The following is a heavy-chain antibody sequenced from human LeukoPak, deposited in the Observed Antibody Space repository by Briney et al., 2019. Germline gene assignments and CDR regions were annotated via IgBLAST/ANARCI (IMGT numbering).Heavy chain of an antibody. Sequence: GGSLRLSCAASGFTFSSYAMSWVRQAPGKGLEWVSPISGSGGSTYYADSVKGRFTISRDNSKNTLYLQMNSLRAEDTAVYYCAKFSGAAVGSFYFQHWGQGTLVTVSS. D-gene: IGHD6-13*01. J-gene: IGHJ1*01. CDR3: AKFSGAAVGSFYFQH. CDR1: GFTFSSYA. V-gene: IGHV3-23*01. CDR2: ISGSGGST.